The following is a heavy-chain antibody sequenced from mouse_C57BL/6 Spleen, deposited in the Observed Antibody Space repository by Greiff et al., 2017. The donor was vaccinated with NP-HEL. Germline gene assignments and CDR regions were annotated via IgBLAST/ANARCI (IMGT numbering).Heavy chain of an antibody. CDR2: IWSGGST. D-gene: IGHD2-4*01. Sequence: VQLQQSGPGLVQPSQSLSITCTVSGFSLTSYGVHWVRQSPGKGLEWLGVIWSGGSTDYNAAFISRLSSSKDNSKSQVFFKMNSLQADDTAIYYCARVYDYDGEAWFAYWGQGTLVTVSA. CDR3: ARVYDYDGEAWFAY. V-gene: IGHV2-2*01. CDR1: GFSLTSYG. J-gene: IGHJ3*01.